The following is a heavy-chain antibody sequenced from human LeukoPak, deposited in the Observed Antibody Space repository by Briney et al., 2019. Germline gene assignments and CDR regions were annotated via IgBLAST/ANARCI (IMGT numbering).Heavy chain of an antibody. J-gene: IGHJ3*02. CDR2: IYTSGST. Sequence: SQTLSLTCTVSGGSISSGSYYWSWIRQPAGKGLEWIGRIYTSGSTNYNPSLKSRVTISVDTSKNQFSLKLSSVTAADTAVYYCARGERWLQNIWGQGTMVTVSS. V-gene: IGHV4-61*02. CDR1: GGSISSGSYY. D-gene: IGHD5-24*01. CDR3: ARGERWLQNI.